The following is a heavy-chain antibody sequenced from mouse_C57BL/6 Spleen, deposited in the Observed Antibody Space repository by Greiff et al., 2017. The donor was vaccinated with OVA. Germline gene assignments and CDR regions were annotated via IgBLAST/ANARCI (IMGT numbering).Heavy chain of an antibody. CDR3: ARPGNMVPFAY. J-gene: IGHJ3*01. Sequence: EVMLVESGGGLVKPGGSLKLSCAASGFTFSDYGMHWVRQAPEKGLEWVAYISSGSSTIYYADTVKGRFTISRDNAKNTLFLQMTSLRSEDTAMYYCARPGNMVPFAYWGQGTLVTVSA. V-gene: IGHV5-17*01. D-gene: IGHD1-1*02. CDR2: ISSGSSTI. CDR1: GFTFSDYG.